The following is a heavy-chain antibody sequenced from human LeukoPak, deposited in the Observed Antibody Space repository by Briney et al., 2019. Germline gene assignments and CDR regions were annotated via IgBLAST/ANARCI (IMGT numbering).Heavy chain of an antibody. Sequence: GGSLRLSCAASGFTVSSNYMSWVRQAPGKGLEWGSVIYSGGSTYYADSVKGRFTISRDNSKNALYLQMNSLRAEDTAVYYCERDRFLEWRKAYYYYYGMDVWGQGTTVTVSS. J-gene: IGHJ6*02. CDR2: IYSGGST. D-gene: IGHD3-3*01. V-gene: IGHV3-66*01. CDR1: GFTVSSNY. CDR3: ERDRFLEWRKAYYYYYGMDV.